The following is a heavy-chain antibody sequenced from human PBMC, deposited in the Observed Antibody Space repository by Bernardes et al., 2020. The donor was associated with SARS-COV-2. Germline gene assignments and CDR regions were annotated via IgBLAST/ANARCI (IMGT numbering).Heavy chain of an antibody. D-gene: IGHD2-15*01. CDR3: ARDVVGKEDF. Sequence: GGSLRLSCAASEFTFSRFWMHWVRQIPGKGLVWVSRINEDGTITDYADSVKGRFTISRDNAKNTLFLQMNSLRAEDTAVYYCARDVVGKEDFWGQGTLVTVSS. J-gene: IGHJ4*02. V-gene: IGHV3-74*01. CDR2: INEDGTIT. CDR1: EFTFSRFW.